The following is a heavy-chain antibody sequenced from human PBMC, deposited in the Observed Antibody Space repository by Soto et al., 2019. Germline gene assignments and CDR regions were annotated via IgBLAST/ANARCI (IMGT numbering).Heavy chain of an antibody. CDR3: ARGPREEVTATIYYYYGMDV. D-gene: IGHD2-21*02. CDR2: INHSGST. Sequence: ETLSLTCAVYGGSFSGYYWSWIRQPPGKGLEWIGEINHSGSTNYNPSLKSRVTISVDTSKNQFSLKLSSVTAADTAVYYCARGPREEVTATIYYYYGMDVWGQGTTVTVSS. CDR1: GGSFSGYY. J-gene: IGHJ6*02. V-gene: IGHV4-34*01.